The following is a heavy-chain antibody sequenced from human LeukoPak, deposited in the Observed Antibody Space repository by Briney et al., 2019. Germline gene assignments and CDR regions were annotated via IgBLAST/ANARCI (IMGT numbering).Heavy chain of an antibody. J-gene: IGHJ4*02. D-gene: IGHD3-22*01. CDR1: GGSTSTGDYY. CDR3: ARNYYDTKNPWD. Sequence: SETLSLTCIVSGGSTSTGDYYCSWIRQPAGKGLEWIGRIYTSGSTNYNPSLKSRVTMSVDTSQNQFSLKLSSVTAADTAVYFCARNYYDTKNPWDWGQGTLVTVSS. CDR2: IYTSGST. V-gene: IGHV4-61*02.